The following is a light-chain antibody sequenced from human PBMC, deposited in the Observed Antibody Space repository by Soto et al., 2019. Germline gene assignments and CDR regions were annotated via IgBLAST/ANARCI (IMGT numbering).Light chain of an antibody. Sequence: EVELTQSPGTLSLSPGERATLSCRASQSVSDTLAWYQQKPGQAPRLLIYSASRRATGFPGRFSGSGSGTDFTLTISSLQSEDLAVYYCQQYNNWPWTFGQGTKVDIK. CDR1: QSVSDT. CDR2: SAS. CDR3: QQYNNWPWT. J-gene: IGKJ1*01. V-gene: IGKV3-15*01.